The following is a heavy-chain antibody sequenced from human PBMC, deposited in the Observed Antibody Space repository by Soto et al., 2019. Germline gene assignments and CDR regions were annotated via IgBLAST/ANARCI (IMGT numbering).Heavy chain of an antibody. D-gene: IGHD5-12*01. CDR3: TKNSAYALDY. J-gene: IGHJ4*02. CDR2: VHHSGGT. V-gene: IGHV4-4*02. CDR1: GGSGSNNNW. Sequence: QVQLQESGPGLVKPSGTLSLSCADSGGSGSNNNWWSWVRQSPGNGLEWIGEVHHSGGTSYNPSLERRSTLSVDKSKNELSLRLNYVTAADTAVYYCTKNSAYALDYWGLGILVTVSS.